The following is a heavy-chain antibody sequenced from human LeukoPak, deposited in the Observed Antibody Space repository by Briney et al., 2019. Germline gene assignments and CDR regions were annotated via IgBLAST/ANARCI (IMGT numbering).Heavy chain of an antibody. V-gene: IGHV3-30*02. CDR1: GLTFSSNG. CDR3: AKAGGSSWAVLDY. CDR2: IRFDGSNA. J-gene: IGHJ4*02. D-gene: IGHD6-13*01. Sequence: QSGGSLRLSCAASGLTFSSNGMHWVRQAPGKGLEWVAFIRFDGSNAYYADSVKGRLTISRDTSKNTLYLQMNSLRPEDTAVYYCAKAGGSSWAVLDYWGQGTLVTVSS.